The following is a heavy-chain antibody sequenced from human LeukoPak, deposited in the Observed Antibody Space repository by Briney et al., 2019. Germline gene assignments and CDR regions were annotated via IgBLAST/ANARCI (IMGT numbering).Heavy chain of an antibody. V-gene: IGHV4-34*01. Sequence: PSETLSLTCAVYGGSFSGYYWSWIRQPPGKGLEWIGEINHSGSTNYNPSLKSRVTISVGTSKNQFSLKLSSVTAADTAVYYCAITGDYYGSGSYYNPSYYYYYGMDVWGQGTTVTVSS. CDR2: INHSGST. CDR3: AITGDYYGSGSYYNPSYYYYYGMDV. CDR1: GGSFSGYY. D-gene: IGHD3-10*01. J-gene: IGHJ6*02.